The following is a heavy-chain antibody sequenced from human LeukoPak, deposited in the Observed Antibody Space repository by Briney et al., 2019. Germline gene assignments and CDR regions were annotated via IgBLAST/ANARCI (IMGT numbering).Heavy chain of an antibody. D-gene: IGHD3-16*01. CDR3: RTYRWGDPSEY. CDR2: INGVGSST. J-gene: IGHJ4*02. CDR1: GIHFSSYW. V-gene: IGHV3-74*01. Sequence: PGGSLRLSCAASGIHFSSYWMHWVRQDAAKGLMWVSRINGVGSSTDYAGSVRGRFTISRDNAKNTVYIQMNSLRAEDSAVYYCRTYRWGDPSEYWGQGTLVTVSS.